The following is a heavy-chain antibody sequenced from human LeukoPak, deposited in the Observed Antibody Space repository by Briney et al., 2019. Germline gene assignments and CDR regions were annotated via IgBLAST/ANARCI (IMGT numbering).Heavy chain of an antibody. J-gene: IGHJ4*02. D-gene: IGHD3-9*01. V-gene: IGHV4-59*01. CDR3: ARHGTYFDVLTGYFLGGFDD. CDR2: IYYSGST. CDR1: GGSISSYY. Sequence: PPETLSLTCTVSGGSISSYYWSWIRQPPGKGLEWIGYIYYSGSTTYNPTLKRRATISVDTSKNQFSLKLSSVTAADTAVNYCARHGTYFDVLTGYFLGGFDDWGQGTLVTVSS.